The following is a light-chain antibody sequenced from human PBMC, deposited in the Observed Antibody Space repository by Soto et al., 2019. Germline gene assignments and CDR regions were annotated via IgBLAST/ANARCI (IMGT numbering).Light chain of an antibody. CDR1: SNDVGGYNL. CDR2: EGS. CDR3: CSFAGSSTWV. Sequence: QSVLTQPASVSGSPGQSITISCTGTSNDVGGYNLVSWYQHHPGKAPQLMIYEGSKRPSGVSTRFSGSKSGNTASLTISGLQAEDEADYYCCSFAGSSTWVIGGGTKLTVL. V-gene: IGLV2-23*01. J-gene: IGLJ3*02.